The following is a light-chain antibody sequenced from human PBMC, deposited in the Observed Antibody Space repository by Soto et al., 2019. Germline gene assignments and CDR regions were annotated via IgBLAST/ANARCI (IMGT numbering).Light chain of an antibody. J-gene: IGKJ4*01. CDR3: QQFNNWPLT. CDR2: GAS. Sequence: IVMTLSPATRSVSPGERATLSCRASQSVSSDLAWYQQKPGQAPRLLIYGASTRATGIPARFSGTGSGTEFTLTISSLQSEDFAIYYCQQFNNWPLTFGGGTKVDIK. V-gene: IGKV3-15*01. CDR1: QSVSSD.